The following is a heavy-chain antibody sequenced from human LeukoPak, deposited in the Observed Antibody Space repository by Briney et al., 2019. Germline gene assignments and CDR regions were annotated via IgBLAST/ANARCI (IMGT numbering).Heavy chain of an antibody. Sequence: SENLSLTCTVSGGSISSITFYWGWIRQPPGKGLEWIGTIYYSGSPHYNPSLKSRVTISVDTSKNQFSLNLSSVTAADTALYYCARGWYASGSYSPPGEWGQGTPVTVSS. D-gene: IGHD3-10*01. V-gene: IGHV4-39*01. CDR1: GGSISSITFY. J-gene: IGHJ4*02. CDR2: IYYSGSP. CDR3: ARGWYASGSYSPPGE.